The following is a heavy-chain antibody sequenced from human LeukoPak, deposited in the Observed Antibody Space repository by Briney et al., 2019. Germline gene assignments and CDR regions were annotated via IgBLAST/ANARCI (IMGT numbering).Heavy chain of an antibody. CDR1: GGSISSGDYY. Sequence: PSETLSLTCTVSGGSISSGDYYWSWIRQPPGKGLEGIGYIYYSGSTYYSPSLKSRVTISVDTPKNQFSLKLSSVTAADTAVYYCASHCSSTSCPLYYWGQGTLVTVSS. CDR2: IYYSGST. J-gene: IGHJ4*02. V-gene: IGHV4-30-4*08. D-gene: IGHD2-2*01. CDR3: ASHCSSTSCPLYY.